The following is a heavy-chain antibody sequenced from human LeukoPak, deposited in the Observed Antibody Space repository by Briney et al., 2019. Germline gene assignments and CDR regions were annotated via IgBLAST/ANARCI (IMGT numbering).Heavy chain of an antibody. Sequence: ASVKVSCKASGYTFTVYYMHWLRQAPGQGLEWMGRINPNNGGTNYAQNFQGRVTMTRDTSISTAYMELSSLISDDTAVYYCANQNMEWELLAFDYWGQGTLVTVSS. V-gene: IGHV1-2*06. CDR1: GYTFTVYY. CDR2: INPNNGGT. J-gene: IGHJ4*02. CDR3: ANQNMEWELLAFDY. D-gene: IGHD1-26*01.